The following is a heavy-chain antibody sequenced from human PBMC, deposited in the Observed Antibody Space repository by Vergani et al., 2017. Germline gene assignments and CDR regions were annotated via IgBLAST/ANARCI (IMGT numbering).Heavy chain of an antibody. Sequence: QVQLVQSGAEVKTPGASVKFSCKASGYTFTCYYIPCVRQAPGQGLEWMGCINPNSGGTNYAQKFHGRVTMTRETSISTAYMELSRLRSDDTAVYYCARETITMVRGVIIKTLDYWGQGTLVTVSS. D-gene: IGHD3-10*01. J-gene: IGHJ4*02. CDR2: INPNSGGT. CDR1: GYTFTCYY. V-gene: IGHV1-2*02. CDR3: ARETITMVRGVIIKTLDY.